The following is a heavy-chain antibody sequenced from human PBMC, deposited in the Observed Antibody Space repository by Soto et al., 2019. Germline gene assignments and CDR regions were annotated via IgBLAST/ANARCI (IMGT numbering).Heavy chain of an antibody. J-gene: IGHJ6*02. Sequence: QVQLVQSGAEVKKPGSSVKVSCKASGGTFSSYAISWVRQAPGQGLEWMGGIIPIFGTANYAQKFQGRVTITADEYTRTAYMGLSSLRSEDTAVYYCARVVAPIVVVVDATNYYYYGMDVWGQGTTVTVSS. CDR2: IIPIFGTA. D-gene: IGHD2-15*01. CDR3: ARVVAPIVVVVDATNYYYYGMDV. CDR1: GGTFSSYA. V-gene: IGHV1-69*12.